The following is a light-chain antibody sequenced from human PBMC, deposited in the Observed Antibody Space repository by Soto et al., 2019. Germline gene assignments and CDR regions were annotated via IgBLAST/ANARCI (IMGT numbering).Light chain of an antibody. CDR3: QHYNNWPPWT. CDR1: QSISTN. J-gene: IGKJ1*01. Sequence: IVMTQSPVTMSLSPGERATLSCRASQSISTNFAWYQQKPGQAPRLLIYGASTRATGIPARFSGGGSGTEFTLTISSLQPEDFAVYYCQHYNNWPPWTFGQGTKVETK. CDR2: GAS. V-gene: IGKV3-15*01.